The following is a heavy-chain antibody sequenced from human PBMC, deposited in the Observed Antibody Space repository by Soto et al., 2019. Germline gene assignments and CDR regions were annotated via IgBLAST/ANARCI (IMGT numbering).Heavy chain of an antibody. CDR2: LNPNSGNT. J-gene: IGHJ5*02. CDR1: GYIFSTYD. Sequence: QVQLVQSGAEVQKPGASVKVSCKASGYIFSTYDINWVRQAPGQGLEWMGWLNPNSGNTGYAQKFQGRVTMTRNTSINTAYMELSSLGSEDTAVYYWARDHKYNWNDEGWFDPWGQGALVTVSS. V-gene: IGHV1-8*01. D-gene: IGHD1-20*01. CDR3: ARDHKYNWNDEGWFDP.